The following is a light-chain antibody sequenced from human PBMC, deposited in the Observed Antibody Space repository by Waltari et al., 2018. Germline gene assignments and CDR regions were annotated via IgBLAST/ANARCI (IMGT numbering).Light chain of an antibody. CDR2: GNN. J-gene: IGLJ2*01. CDR3: QSYDSSLSGSV. Sequence: SVLTQPPSVSAAPGQTVTISCTGISSSIGAGHAVNRYQQLPGTAPKLLTYGNNNRPSGVPDRFSGSKSGTSASLAITGLQAEDEADYYCQSYDSSLSGSVFGGGTILTVL. CDR1: SSSIGAGHA. V-gene: IGLV1-40*01.